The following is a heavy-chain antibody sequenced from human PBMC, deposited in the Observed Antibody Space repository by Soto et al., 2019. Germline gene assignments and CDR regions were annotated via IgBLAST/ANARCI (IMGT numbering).Heavy chain of an antibody. V-gene: IGHV3-7*01. J-gene: IGHJ4*02. CDR3: ARVTSDGFGQWLNPYYFDY. CDR2: IKQDGSEK. Sequence: GALRLSCAASGFTFSSYWMSWVRQAPGKGLEWVANIKQDGSEKYYVDSVKGRFTISRDNAKNSLYLQMNSLRAEDTAVYYCARVTSDGFGQWLNPYYFDYWGQGTLVTVSS. D-gene: IGHD6-19*01. CDR1: GFTFSSYW.